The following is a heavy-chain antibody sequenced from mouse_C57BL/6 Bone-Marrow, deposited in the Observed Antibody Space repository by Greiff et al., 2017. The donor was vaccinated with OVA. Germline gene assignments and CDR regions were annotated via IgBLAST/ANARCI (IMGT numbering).Heavy chain of an antibody. CDR3: ARQDGNPFAY. CDR2: ISNLAYSI. J-gene: IGHJ3*01. Sequence: EVQRVESGGGLVQPGGSLKLSCAASGFTFSDYGMAWVRQAPRKGPEWVAFISNLAYSIYYADTVTGRFTISRANAKNTLYLEMSSLRSEDTAMYYCARQDGNPFAYWGQGTLVTVSA. D-gene: IGHD2-1*01. V-gene: IGHV5-15*01. CDR1: GFTFSDYG.